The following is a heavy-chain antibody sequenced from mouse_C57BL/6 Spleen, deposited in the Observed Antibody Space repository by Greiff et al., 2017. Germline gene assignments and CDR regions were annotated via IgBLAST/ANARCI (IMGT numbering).Heavy chain of an antibody. CDR2: IDPSDSET. D-gene: IGHD2-3*01. CDR3: ARFDGYYGFAY. V-gene: IGHV1-52*01. CDR1: GYTFTSHW. J-gene: IGHJ3*01. Sequence: QQSCKASGYTFTSHWMHWVKQRSIQGLEWIGNIDPSDSETHYNQKFKDKATLTVDKSSSTAYMQLSSLTSEDSAVYYCARFDGYYGFAYWGQGTLVTVSA.